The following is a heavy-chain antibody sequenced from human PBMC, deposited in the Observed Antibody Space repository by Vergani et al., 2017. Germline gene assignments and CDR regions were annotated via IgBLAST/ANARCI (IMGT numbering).Heavy chain of an antibody. Sequence: QVQLQESGPGLVKPPGTLSLTCAVSGGSISSSNWWSWVRQPPGKGLEWIGEIYHSGSTNYNPSLKSRVTISVDTSKNQFSLKLSSVTAADTAVYYCARENQQQQPEYYFDYWGQGTLVTVSS. CDR3: ARENQQQQPEYYFDY. CDR1: GGSISSSNW. J-gene: IGHJ4*02. CDR2: IYHSGST. D-gene: IGHD6-13*01. V-gene: IGHV4-4*03.